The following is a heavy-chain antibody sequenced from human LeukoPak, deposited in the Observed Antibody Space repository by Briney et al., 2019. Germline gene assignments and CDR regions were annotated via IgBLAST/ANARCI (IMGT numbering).Heavy chain of an antibody. J-gene: IGHJ4*02. V-gene: IGHV3-30*02. CDR2: IRHDASNK. D-gene: IGHD1-26*01. Sequence: GGSLRLSCAASGFTFSSHGMHWVRQAPGKGLEWVAFIRHDASNKFYADYVKGRFTISRDNSDNTVSLQMNSLRDEDTALYYCAKMDSYRTPVGADSGVYYSDYWGQGTLVTVSS. CDR1: GFTFSSHG. CDR3: AKMDSYRTPVGADSGVYYSDY.